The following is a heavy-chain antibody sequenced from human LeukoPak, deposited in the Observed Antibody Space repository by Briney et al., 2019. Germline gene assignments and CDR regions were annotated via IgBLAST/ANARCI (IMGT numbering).Heavy chain of an antibody. V-gene: IGHV3-30*02. CDR1: GFTFSSYG. CDR3: AKEGMVRGPFDY. J-gene: IGHJ4*02. Sequence: GGSLRLSCAASGFTFSSYGMHWVRQAPGRGLEWVAFIRYDGSNKYYADSVKGRFTISRDNSKNTPYLQMNSLRAEDTAVYYCAKEGMVRGPFDYWGQGTLVTVSS. CDR2: IRYDGSNK. D-gene: IGHD3-10*01.